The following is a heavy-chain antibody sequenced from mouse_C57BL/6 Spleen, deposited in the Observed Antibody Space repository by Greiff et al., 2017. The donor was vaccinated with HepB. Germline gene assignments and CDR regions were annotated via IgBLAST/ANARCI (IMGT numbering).Heavy chain of an antibody. Sequence: DVKLVESGGGLVKPGGSLKLSCAASGFTFSSYTMSWVRQTPEKRLEWVATISGGGGNTYYPDSVKGRFTISRDTAKNPLYLQMSSLTSEDTALYYCARLYGSSSAWFAYWGQGTLVTVSA. CDR1: GFTFSSYT. J-gene: IGHJ3*01. CDR2: ISGGGGNT. CDR3: ARLYGSSSAWFAY. D-gene: IGHD1-1*01. V-gene: IGHV5-9*01.